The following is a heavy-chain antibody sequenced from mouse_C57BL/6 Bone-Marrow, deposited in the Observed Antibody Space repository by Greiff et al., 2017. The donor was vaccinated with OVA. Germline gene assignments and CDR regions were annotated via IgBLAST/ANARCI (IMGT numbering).Heavy chain of an antibody. D-gene: IGHD4-1*01. Sequence: EVQRVESGGGLVQPGGSMKLSCAASGFTFSDAWMDWVRQSPEKGLEWVAEIRNKANNHATYYAESVKGRFTISRDDSKSSVYLQMNSLRAEDTGIYYCTGTGIYYFDYWGQGTTLTVSS. J-gene: IGHJ2*01. CDR1: GFTFSDAW. CDR3: TGTGIYYFDY. V-gene: IGHV6-6*01. CDR2: IRNKANNHAT.